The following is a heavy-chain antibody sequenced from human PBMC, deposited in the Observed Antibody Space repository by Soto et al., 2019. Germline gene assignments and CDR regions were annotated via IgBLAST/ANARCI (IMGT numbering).Heavy chain of an antibody. CDR2: ISGGGGRK. CDR1: GFTFSSYA. Sequence: EVQLLESGGGLVQPGGSLRLSCAASGFTFSSYAMSWVRQAPGKGLELVSAISGGGGRKYYADSVKGRCTISRHNSKSTLYRQMNSLRAEDTTVDYCAKELGLSAERGYSSSYSSDYWGQGTLVTVSS. D-gene: IGHD6-6*01. CDR3: AKELGLSAERGYSSSYSSDY. V-gene: IGHV3-23*01. J-gene: IGHJ4*02.